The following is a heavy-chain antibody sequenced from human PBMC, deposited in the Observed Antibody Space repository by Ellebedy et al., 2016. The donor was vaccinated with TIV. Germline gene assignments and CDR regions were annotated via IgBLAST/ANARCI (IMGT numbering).Heavy chain of an antibody. CDR3: ARRAMTTVTIEAFDI. D-gene: IGHD4-17*01. CDR1: GGSVSSGSYY. CDR2: IYYSGST. V-gene: IGHV4-61*01. Sequence: SEILSLTCTVSGGSVSSGSYYWSWIRQPPGKGLEWIGYIYYSGSTNYNPSLKSRVTISVDTSKNQFSLKLSSVTAADTAVYYCARRAMTTVTIEAFDIWGQGTMVTVSS. J-gene: IGHJ3*02.